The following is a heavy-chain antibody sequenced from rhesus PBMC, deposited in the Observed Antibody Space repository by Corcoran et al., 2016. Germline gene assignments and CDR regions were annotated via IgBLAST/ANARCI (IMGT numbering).Heavy chain of an antibody. CDR1: AGSISSNY. CDR3: ARDPWGPLDV. D-gene: IGHD3-34*01. J-gene: IGHJ5-2*02. Sequence: QLQLQESGPGLVKPSETLSLTCAVSAGSISSNYWSWSRQPPGKGREWIGRISGRGGSTDNNPYLKSRVTMSTDTSKNQFSRKLSSVTAADTAVYYCARDPWGPLDVWGRGVLVTVSS. V-gene: IGHV4-173*01. CDR2: ISGRGGST.